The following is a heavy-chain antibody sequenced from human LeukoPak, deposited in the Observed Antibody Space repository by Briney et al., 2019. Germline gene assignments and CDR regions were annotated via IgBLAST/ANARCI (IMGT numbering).Heavy chain of an antibody. CDR1: GYTFTSYG. D-gene: IGHD6-13*01. CDR3: ARGTPGMRVSSWYVFDY. V-gene: IGHV1-69*06. CDR2: IIPIFGTA. J-gene: IGHJ4*02. Sequence: GASVKVSCKASGYTFTSYGISWVRQAPGQGLEWMGGIIPIFGTANYAQKFQGRVTITADKSTSTAYMELSSLRSEDTAVYYCARGTPGMRVSSWYVFDYWGQGTLVTVSS.